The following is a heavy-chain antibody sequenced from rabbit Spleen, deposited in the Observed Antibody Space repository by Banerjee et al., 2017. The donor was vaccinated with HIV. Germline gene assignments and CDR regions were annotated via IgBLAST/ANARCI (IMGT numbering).Heavy chain of an antibody. CDR2: IYSGSSGDT. J-gene: IGHJ4*01. D-gene: IGHD4-1*01. CDR3: ARETSSGWGVVSYYFNL. Sequence: QEQLEESGGDLVKPGASLTLTCTASGIDFNEYYYMCWVRQAPGKGLEWIACIYSGSSGDTYYASWAKGRITISKTSSTTVTLQMTSLTAADTATYFCARETSSGWGVVSYYFNLWGQGTLVTVS. V-gene: IGHV1S45*01. CDR1: GIDFNEYYY.